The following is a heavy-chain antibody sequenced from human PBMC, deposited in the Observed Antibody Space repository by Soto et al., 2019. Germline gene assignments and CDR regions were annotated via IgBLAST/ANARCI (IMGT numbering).Heavy chain of an antibody. D-gene: IGHD6-13*01. J-gene: IGHJ4*02. CDR3: SKDAHIAAAANYFDY. Sequence: PGGSLRLSCAASGFTFSSYGMHWVRQAPGKGLEWVAVISYDGNNKYSADSVKGRFTISRDNSKNTLYLQMNSLRAEDTAIYYCSKDAHIAAAANYFDYWGQLSLVIGS. V-gene: IGHV3-30*18. CDR2: ISYDGNNK. CDR1: GFTFSSYG.